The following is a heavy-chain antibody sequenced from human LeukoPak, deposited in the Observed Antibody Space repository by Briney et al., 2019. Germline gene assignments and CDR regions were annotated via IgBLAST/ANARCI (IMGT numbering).Heavy chain of an antibody. V-gene: IGHV4-39*07. CDR3: ARERIAVTGAYDY. J-gene: IGHJ4*02. Sequence: SETLSLTCTVSGDSISSSSYYWGWIRQPPGKGLEWIGSIYYSGSTDYNPSLKSRVTISEDTSKNQFSLKLNSVTAADSAVYYCARERIAVTGAYDYWGQGALVTVSS. CDR2: IYYSGST. D-gene: IGHD6-19*01. CDR1: GDSISSSSYY.